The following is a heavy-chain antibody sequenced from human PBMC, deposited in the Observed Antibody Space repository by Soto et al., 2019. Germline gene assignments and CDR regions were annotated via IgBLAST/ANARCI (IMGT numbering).Heavy chain of an antibody. J-gene: IGHJ4*02. D-gene: IGHD3-22*01. CDR1: GFTFSSYE. V-gene: IGHV3-48*03. CDR3: ARGRGYYDSSGQDY. CDR2: ISSSGSTI. Sequence: GGSLRLSCAASGFTFSSYEMNWVRQAPGKGLEWVSYISSSGSTIYYADSVKGRFTISRDNAKNSLYLQMNSLRAGDTAVYYCARGRGYYDSSGQDYWGQGTLVTVSS.